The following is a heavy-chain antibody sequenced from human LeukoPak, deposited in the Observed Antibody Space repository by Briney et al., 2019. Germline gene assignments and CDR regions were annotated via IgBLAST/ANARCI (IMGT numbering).Heavy chain of an antibody. V-gene: IGHV3-74*01. CDR1: GFTFSAYW. CDR2: INNDGTAT. Sequence: PGGSLRLSCAASGFTFSAYWMHWVRQVPGKGLVWVSRINNDGTATFFADSVKGRFTISRDNAKNTLYLQMDSLRAEDTAVYYCARGPSGYHNTGGQGTLVTVSS. D-gene: IGHD5-12*01. J-gene: IGHJ4*02. CDR3: ARGPSGYHNT.